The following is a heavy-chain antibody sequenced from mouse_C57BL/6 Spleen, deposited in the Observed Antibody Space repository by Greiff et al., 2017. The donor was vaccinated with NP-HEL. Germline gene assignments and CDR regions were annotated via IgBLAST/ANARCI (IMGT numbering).Heavy chain of an antibody. Sequence: QVQLQQPGAELVKPGASVKMSCKASGYTFTSYWITWVKQRPGQGLEWIGDIYPGSGSTNYNEKFKSKATLTVDTSSSTAYMQLSSLTSEDSAVYYGARCYDGYPYAMDYWGQGTSVTVSS. CDR3: ARCYDGYPYAMDY. V-gene: IGHV1-55*01. CDR2: IYPGSGST. J-gene: IGHJ4*01. CDR1: GYTFTSYW. D-gene: IGHD2-3*01.